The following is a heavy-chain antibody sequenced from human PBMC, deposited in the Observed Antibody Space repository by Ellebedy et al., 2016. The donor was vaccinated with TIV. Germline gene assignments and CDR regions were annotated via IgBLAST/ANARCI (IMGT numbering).Heavy chain of an antibody. CDR3: ARGLTTVSTDDALDI. CDR2: IYPDDSDT. D-gene: IGHD4-11*01. CDR1: GFTFTTSW. Sequence: GESLKISCEAFGFTFTTSWIAWVRQRPGKSLEWLGVIYPDDSDTRYNPSFEGHVTISADKSVRTACLQWTSLEASDTAIYYCARGLTTVSTDDALDIWGQGTMVTVSS. J-gene: IGHJ3*02. V-gene: IGHV5-51*01.